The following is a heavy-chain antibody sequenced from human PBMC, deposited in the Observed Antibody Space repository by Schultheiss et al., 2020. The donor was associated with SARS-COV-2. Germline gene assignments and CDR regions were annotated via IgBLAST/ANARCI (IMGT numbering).Heavy chain of an antibody. D-gene: IGHD5-24*01. CDR1: GYTFTSYY. V-gene: IGHV1-69*06. CDR2: IIPIFGTA. Sequence: SVKVSCKASGYTFTSYYMHWVRQAPGQGLEWMGGIIPIFGTANYAQKFQGRVTITADKSTSTAYMELSSLRSEDTAVYYCARGVEMATIPDGWGQGTLVTVSS. CDR3: ARGVEMATIPDG. J-gene: IGHJ4*02.